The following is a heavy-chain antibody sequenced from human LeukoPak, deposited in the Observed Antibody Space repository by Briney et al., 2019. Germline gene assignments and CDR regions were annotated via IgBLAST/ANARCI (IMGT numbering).Heavy chain of an antibody. CDR2: INSNSGGT. CDR1: GYTFSAYT. D-gene: IGHD1-1*01. Sequence: ASVTVSCKASGYTFSAYTMYWVRQVPGRGFEWMGRINSNSGGTRYPQEFQGRVTMTRDTSISTAYMELTSLKSDDTAVYYCVRFENWNDPSGHQEYWGQGTLVTVSS. J-gene: IGHJ4*02. V-gene: IGHV1-2*06. CDR3: VRFENWNDPSGHQEY.